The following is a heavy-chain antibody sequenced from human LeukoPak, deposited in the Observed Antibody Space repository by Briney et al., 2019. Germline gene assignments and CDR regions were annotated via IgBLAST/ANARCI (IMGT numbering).Heavy chain of an antibody. CDR3: AKRSSAYYSGSYYLNFDY. D-gene: IGHD3-10*01. CDR2: ISYDGSNK. CDR1: GFIFSTYA. V-gene: IGHV3-30-3*02. Sequence: GGSLRLSCAASGFIFSTYAMHWVRQAPGKGLEWVAVISYDGSNKYYADSVKGRFTISRDNSKNTLYVQMNSLRAEDTAVYYCAKRSSAYYSGSYYLNFDYWGQGTLVTVSS. J-gene: IGHJ4*02.